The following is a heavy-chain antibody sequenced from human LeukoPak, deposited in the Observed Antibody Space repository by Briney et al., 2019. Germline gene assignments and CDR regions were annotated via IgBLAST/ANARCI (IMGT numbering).Heavy chain of an antibody. J-gene: IGHJ4*02. CDR3: TSVAGTPRDDY. V-gene: IGHV3-15*01. D-gene: IGHD6-19*01. Sequence: GGSLRLSCAASGFAFTDAWMTWVRQAPGKGLEWVGRIQGKTEGETTDYAAPVNGRFTISRDDSKNTLYLQMNSLKTEDTAVYYCTSVAGTPRDDYWGQGTLVTVSS. CDR1: GFAFTDAW. CDR2: IQGKTEGETT.